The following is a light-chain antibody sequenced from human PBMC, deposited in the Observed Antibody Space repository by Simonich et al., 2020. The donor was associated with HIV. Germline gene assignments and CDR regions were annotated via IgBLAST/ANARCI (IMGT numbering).Light chain of an antibody. CDR1: SSNIGSNY. V-gene: IGLV1-47*01. CDR2: RNY. CDR3: AEWDDSLSGPRV. J-gene: IGLJ2*01. Sequence: QSVLTQPPSASGTPGQRVTISCSGSSSNIGSNYVFWYQQLPGTAPKLLIYRNYRRPSGVPDRFSGSKSGTSASLAIRGLRSEDEADYYCAEWDDSLSGPRVFGGGTKLTVL.